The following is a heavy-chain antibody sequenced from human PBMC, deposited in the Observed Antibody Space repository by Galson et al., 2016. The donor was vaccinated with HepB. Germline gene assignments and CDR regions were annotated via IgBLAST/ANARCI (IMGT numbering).Heavy chain of an antibody. Sequence: SVKVSCKASGGSFGTNAISWVRQAPGQGLEWMGGIIPMFGATNYTQKFRGRATITADESTSIAYLDLSSLRSEDTAVYYCARSIVVVTLGPTDSYSGMDVWGQGTTVTVSS. V-gene: IGHV1-69*13. CDR3: ARSIVVVTLGPTDSYSGMDV. CDR2: IIPMFGAT. J-gene: IGHJ6*02. D-gene: IGHD2-21*02. CDR1: GGSFGTNA.